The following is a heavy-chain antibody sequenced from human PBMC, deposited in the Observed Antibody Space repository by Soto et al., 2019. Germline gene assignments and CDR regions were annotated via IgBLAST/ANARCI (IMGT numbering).Heavy chain of an antibody. CDR2: IYHSGST. Sequence: SETLSLTCAVSGGSISTDNWWTWVRQPPGKGLEWIGEIYHSGSTNYNPSLKSRVTISVDKSKNQFSLSLTSVTAADTAVYYCARFYESYWFYFDYWGQGTLVTVSS. J-gene: IGHJ4*02. CDR3: ARFYESYWFYFDY. CDR1: GGSISTDNW. V-gene: IGHV4-4*02. D-gene: IGHD3-22*01.